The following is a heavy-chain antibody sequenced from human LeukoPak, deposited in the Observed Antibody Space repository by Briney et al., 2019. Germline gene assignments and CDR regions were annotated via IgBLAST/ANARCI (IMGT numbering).Heavy chain of an antibody. CDR1: GDSISSYY. D-gene: IGHD1-26*01. CDR3: ARHETGGTYPLKY. V-gene: IGHV4-59*08. Sequence: SETLSLTCTVSGDSISSYYWSWFRQPPGKGLEWIGYIYNTGTTNYNSSLQSRLTILMDTSRNQLSLRLSPVTAADTAVYYCARHETGGTYPLKYWGQGTLVTVSS. J-gene: IGHJ4*02. CDR2: IYNTGTT.